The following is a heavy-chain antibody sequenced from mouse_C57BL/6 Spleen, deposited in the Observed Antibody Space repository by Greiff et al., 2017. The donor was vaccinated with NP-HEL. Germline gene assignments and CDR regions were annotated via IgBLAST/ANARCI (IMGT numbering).Heavy chain of an antibody. CDR3: AREDDYGNYERFAY. J-gene: IGHJ3*01. CDR2: INPNNGGT. CDR1: GYTFTDYY. V-gene: IGHV1-26*01. Sequence: EVQLQQSGPELVKPGASVKISCKASGYTFTDYYMNWVKQSPGKSLEWIGDINPNNGGTSYNQKFKGKATLTVDKSSSTAYMELRSLTSEDSAVYYSAREDDYGNYERFAYWGQGTLVTVSA. D-gene: IGHD2-1*01.